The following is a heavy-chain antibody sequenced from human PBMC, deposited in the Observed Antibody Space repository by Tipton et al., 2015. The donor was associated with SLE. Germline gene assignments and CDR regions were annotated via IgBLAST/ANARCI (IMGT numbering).Heavy chain of an antibody. Sequence: QSGPEVKKPGASVKVSCKGSGYTFADYYIHWVRQAPGQGLGWMGWINANSGYTNYAQKFQGRVTMTRDRSISTAYMELSRLTSDDTAVYYCANHWSNTSCYGLGYWFDPWGQGTPVTVSS. D-gene: IGHD2-2*01. CDR2: INANSGYT. J-gene: IGHJ5*02. V-gene: IGHV1-2*02. CDR3: ANHWSNTSCYGLGYWFDP. CDR1: GYTFADYY.